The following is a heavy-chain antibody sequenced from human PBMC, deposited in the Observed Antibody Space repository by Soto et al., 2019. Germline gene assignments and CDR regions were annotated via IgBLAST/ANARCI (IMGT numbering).Heavy chain of an antibody. J-gene: IGHJ6*02. CDR2: IYSNGDT. V-gene: IGHV3-66*01. CDR3: ARDPPGIAAAGGG. Sequence: EVQLVESGGGLVQPGGSLRLSCAASGITVSNNYRSWVRQAPGKGLECVSLIYSNGDTRYADSVKGRFTISRDNSKNTVYLQMNSLRAEDTAVYYCARDPPGIAAAGGGWGQGTTVTVSS. D-gene: IGHD6-13*01. CDR1: GITVSNNY.